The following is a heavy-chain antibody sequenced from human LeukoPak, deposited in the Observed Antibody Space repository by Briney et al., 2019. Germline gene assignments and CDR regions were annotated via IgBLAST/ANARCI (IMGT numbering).Heavy chain of an antibody. V-gene: IGHV4-61*01. CDR2: IYYSGTT. J-gene: IGHJ4*02. Sequence: SETLSLTCTVSGGSVNSGSYYWSWIRQPPGKGLEWIGYIYYSGTTNYNPSLKSRVTISVDTSKNQFSLKLDSVTAADTAVHYCARDRRDGYNFFDYWGQGTLVTVSS. CDR1: GGSVNSGSYY. D-gene: IGHD5-24*01. CDR3: ARDRRDGYNFFDY.